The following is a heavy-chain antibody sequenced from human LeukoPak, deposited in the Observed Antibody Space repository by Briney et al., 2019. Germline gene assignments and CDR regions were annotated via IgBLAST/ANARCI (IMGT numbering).Heavy chain of an antibody. CDR2: ISSSSSYI. CDR1: GFTFSSYS. J-gene: IGHJ5*02. D-gene: IGHD2-15*01. CDR3: ARDPDPIVVVVAATGDP. Sequence: PGGSLRLSCAASGFTFSSYSMNCVRQAPGKGLEWVSSISSSSSYIYYADSVKGRFTISRDNAKNSLYLQMNSLRAEDTAVYYCARDPDPIVVVVAATGDPWGQGTLVTVSS. V-gene: IGHV3-21*01.